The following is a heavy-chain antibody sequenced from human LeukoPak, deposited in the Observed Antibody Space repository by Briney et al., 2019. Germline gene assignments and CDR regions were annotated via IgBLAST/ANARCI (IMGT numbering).Heavy chain of an antibody. CDR2: ISYDGSNK. Sequence: GRSLRLSCAASGFTFSSYGMHWVRQAPGKGLEWVAVISYDGSNKYYADSVKGRFTISRDNSKNTLYLQMNSLRAEDTAVYYCAKGTDPKTHYYYYYGMDVWGQGTTVTVSS. CDR1: GFTFSSYG. J-gene: IGHJ6*02. CDR3: AKGTDPKTHYYYYYGMDV. V-gene: IGHV3-30*18.